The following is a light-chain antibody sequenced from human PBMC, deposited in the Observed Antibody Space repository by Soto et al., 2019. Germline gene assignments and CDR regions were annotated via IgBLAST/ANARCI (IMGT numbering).Light chain of an antibody. V-gene: IGLV4-69*01. CDR1: SGHSSYA. CDR2: LNSDGSH. J-gene: IGLJ2*01. CDR3: QTWGTGPLV. Sequence: QSVLTQSPSASASLGASVKLTCTLSSGHSSYAIAWHQQQPEKGPRYLMKLNSDGSHSKGDGIPDRFSGSSSGAERYLTISSLQPEDEADYYCQTWGTGPLVFGGGTKLTVL.